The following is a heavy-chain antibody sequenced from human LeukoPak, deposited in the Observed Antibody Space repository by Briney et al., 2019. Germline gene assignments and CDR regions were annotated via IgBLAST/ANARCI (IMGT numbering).Heavy chain of an antibody. CDR2: FDPEDGET. D-gene: IGHD4-23*01. CDR3: ATFGGNSVGRVFWFDP. V-gene: IGHV1-24*01. J-gene: IGHJ5*02. Sequence: GASVKVSCKVSGYTLTELSTHWVRQAPGKGLEWMGGFDPEDGETIYAQKFQGRVTMTEDTSTDTAYMELSSLRSEDTAVYYCATFGGNSVGRVFWFDPWGQGTLVTVSS. CDR1: GYTLTELS.